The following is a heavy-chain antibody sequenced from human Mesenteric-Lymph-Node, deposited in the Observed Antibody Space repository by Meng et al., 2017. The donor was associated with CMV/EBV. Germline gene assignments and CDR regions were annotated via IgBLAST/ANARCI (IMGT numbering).Heavy chain of an antibody. V-gene: IGHV1-46*01. D-gene: IGHD6-13*01. CDR3: AREPAAAGHSYHGMDV. CDR2: INPSGGST. J-gene: IGHJ6*02. CDR1: GGTFSNYD. Sequence: ASVKVSCKASGGTFSNYDITWVRQAPGQGLEWMGIINPSGGSTSYAQKFQGRVTMTRDTSTRTVYMELSSLRSEDTAVYYCAREPAAAGHSYHGMDVWGQGTTVTVSS.